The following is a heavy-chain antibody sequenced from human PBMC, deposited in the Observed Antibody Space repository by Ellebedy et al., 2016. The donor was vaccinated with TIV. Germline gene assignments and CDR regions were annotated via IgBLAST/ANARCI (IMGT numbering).Heavy chain of an antibody. Sequence: GESLKISCAASGFIFSDHWMHWVRQAPGKGLEWVSRSNPDGSLTNYADSVRGRLTMSRDNAKNTAYLQMNSLRAEDTAVYYWATNRRVGAIDYWGQGTLVTVSS. V-gene: IGHV3-74*01. CDR2: SNPDGSLT. J-gene: IGHJ4*02. CDR3: ATNRRVGAIDY. CDR1: GFIFSDHW. D-gene: IGHD1-26*01.